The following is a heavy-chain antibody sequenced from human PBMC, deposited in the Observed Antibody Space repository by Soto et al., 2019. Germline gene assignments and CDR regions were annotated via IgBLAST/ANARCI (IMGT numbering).Heavy chain of an antibody. D-gene: IGHD3-16*02. CDR3: ARDITFGGVIVHPEYYFDY. V-gene: IGHV1-46*03. Sequence: APVKVSCKASGYTFTSYYMHWVRQAPGQGLEWMGIINPSGGSTSYAQKFQGRVTMTRDTSTSTVYMELSSLRSEDTAVYYCARDITFGGVIVHPEYYFDYWGQGTLVTVSS. J-gene: IGHJ4*02. CDR1: GYTFTSYY. CDR2: INPSGGST.